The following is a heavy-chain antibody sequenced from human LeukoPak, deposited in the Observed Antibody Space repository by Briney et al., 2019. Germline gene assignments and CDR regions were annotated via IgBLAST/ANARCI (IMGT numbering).Heavy chain of an antibody. CDR2: IYTSGST. V-gene: IGHV4-4*07. Sequence: SETLSLTCTVSGGFISSYYWSWIRQSAGKGLEWIGRIYTSGSTNYNPSLKSRVTMSVDTSKNQFSLKLSSVTAADTAVYYCARAFSGGDLQAGFDYWGQGTLVTVSP. D-gene: IGHD3-3*01. CDR3: ARAFSGGDLQAGFDY. CDR1: GGFISSYY. J-gene: IGHJ4*02.